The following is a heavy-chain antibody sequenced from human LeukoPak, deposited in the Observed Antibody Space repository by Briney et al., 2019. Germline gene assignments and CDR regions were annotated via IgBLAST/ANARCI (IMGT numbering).Heavy chain of an antibody. V-gene: IGHV3-9*01. J-gene: IGHJ4*02. CDR3: AKDRYYDSSSFYFDY. CDR1: GFTIDDYA. Sequence: PGGSLRLSCAASGFTIDDYAMHWVRQAPGKGLEWVSGISWNSGSIGYAYSVRGRFTISRDNAKNSLYLLMNSLRAEDTALYYCAKDRYYDSSSFYFDYWGQGTLVTVSS. CDR2: ISWNSGSI. D-gene: IGHD3-22*01.